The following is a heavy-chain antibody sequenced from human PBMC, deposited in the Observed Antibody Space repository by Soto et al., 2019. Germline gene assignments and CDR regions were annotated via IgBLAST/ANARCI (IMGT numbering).Heavy chain of an antibody. CDR1: GYTFSSYY. D-gene: IGHD3-3*01. Sequence: ASVKVSCEASGYTFSSYYMHWSRQAPGQGLEWMGWINPNSGGTNYAQKFQGWVTMTRDTSISTAYMELSRLRSDDTAVYYCARDMGACRSTIFGLAKVTGMAVRGQGTTVPVSS. CDR2: INPNSGGT. CDR3: ARDMGACRSTIFGLAKVTGMAV. J-gene: IGHJ6*02. V-gene: IGHV1-2*04.